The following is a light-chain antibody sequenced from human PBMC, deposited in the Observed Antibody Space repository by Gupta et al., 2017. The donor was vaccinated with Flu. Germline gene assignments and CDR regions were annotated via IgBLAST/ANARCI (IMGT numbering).Light chain of an antibody. CDR1: QNVTRC. CDR2: NES. Sequence: IQMTQSPSTLSASVGDRVTIPCRASQNVTRCLAWYQKKPGKAPNLLIFNESDLEGGVPLRFSGTGSGTEFTLTISSLQPDDFATYYCQHYNSDSWTFGQGTKVEMK. V-gene: IGKV1-5*03. CDR3: QHYNSDSWT. J-gene: IGKJ1*01.